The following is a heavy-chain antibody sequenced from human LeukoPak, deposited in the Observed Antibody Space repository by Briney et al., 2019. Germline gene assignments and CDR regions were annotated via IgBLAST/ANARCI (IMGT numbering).Heavy chain of an antibody. CDR1: GFTFDDYA. D-gene: IGHD3-9*01. CDR2: ISWNSGSI. V-gene: IGHV3-9*01. J-gene: IGHJ3*02. Sequence: GGSLRLSCAASGFTFDDYAMHWVRHAPGKGLEWVSGISWNSGSIGYADSVKGRFTISRDNAKNSLYLQMNSLRAEDTAVYYCARRRDFGIFIVKGDAFDIWGHGTMVTVSS. CDR3: ARRRDFGIFIVKGDAFDI.